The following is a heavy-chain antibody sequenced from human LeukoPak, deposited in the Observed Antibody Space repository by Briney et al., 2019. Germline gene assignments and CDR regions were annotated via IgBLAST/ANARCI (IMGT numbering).Heavy chain of an antibody. CDR2: IYYSGST. J-gene: IGHJ5*02. CDR1: GGSISSGGYY. Sequence: SETLSLTCTVSGGSISSGGYYWSWIRQHPGKGLEWIGYIYYSGSTYYNPSLKSRVTISVDTSKNQCSLKLSSVTAADTAVYYCATGARYCSSTSCYINWFDPWGQGTLVTVSS. CDR3: ATGARYCSSTSCYINWFDP. D-gene: IGHD2-2*02. V-gene: IGHV4-31*03.